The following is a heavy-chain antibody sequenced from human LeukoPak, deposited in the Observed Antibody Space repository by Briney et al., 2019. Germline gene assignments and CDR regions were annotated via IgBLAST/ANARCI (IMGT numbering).Heavy chain of an antibody. CDR3: AREGGYYYDSSGYYEP. D-gene: IGHD3-22*01. V-gene: IGHV4-31*11. Sequence: SETLSLTCAVYGGSFSGYYWSWIRQHPGKGLEWIGYIYYSGSTYYNPSLKSRVTISVDTSKNQFSLKLSSVTAADTAVYYCAREGGYYYDSSGYYEPWGQGTLVTVSS. J-gene: IGHJ5*02. CDR1: GGSFSGYY. CDR2: IYYSGST.